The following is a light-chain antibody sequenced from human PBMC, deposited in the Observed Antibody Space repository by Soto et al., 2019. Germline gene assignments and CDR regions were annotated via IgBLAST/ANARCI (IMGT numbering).Light chain of an antibody. CDR3: ATWDDSLSGVV. Sequence: QSVLTQPPSASGTPGQWVTISCSGSSSNIGSNYVYWYQHLPGTAPKLLIYRNNQRPSGVPDRCSGSKSGTSASLAISGLRSEDEADYYCATWDDSLSGVVFGGGTKLTVL. J-gene: IGLJ2*01. CDR1: SSNIGSNY. V-gene: IGLV1-47*01. CDR2: RNN.